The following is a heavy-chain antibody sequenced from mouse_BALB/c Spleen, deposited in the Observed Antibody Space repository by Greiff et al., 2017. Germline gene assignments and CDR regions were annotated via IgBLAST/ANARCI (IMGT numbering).Heavy chain of an antibody. J-gene: IGHJ4*01. Sequence: VKLMESGPGLVAPSQSLSITCTVSGFSLTSYGVHWVRQPPGKGLEWLGVIWAGGSTNYNSALMSRLSISKDNSKSQVFLKMNSLQTDDTAMYYCARDSRGNSRLYAMDYWGQGTSVTVSS. D-gene: IGHD2-1*01. V-gene: IGHV2-9*02. CDR3: ARDSRGNSRLYAMDY. CDR2: IWAGGST. CDR1: GFSLTSYG.